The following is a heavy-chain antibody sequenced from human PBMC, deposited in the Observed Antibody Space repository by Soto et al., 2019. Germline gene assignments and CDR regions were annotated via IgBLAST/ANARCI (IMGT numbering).Heavy chain of an antibody. CDR2: ISGSGSTT. J-gene: IGHJ4*02. D-gene: IGHD3-9*01. Sequence: GGSLRLSCAASGFTFSNYAMSWVRQAPGKGLEWVSGISGSGSTTYYADSVKGRFTFSRDNSKNTPYLQMNSLRAEDTAVYYCAKLRGGPYDTFDYWGQGTLVTVSS. CDR1: GFTFSNYA. CDR3: AKLRGGPYDTFDY. V-gene: IGHV3-23*01.